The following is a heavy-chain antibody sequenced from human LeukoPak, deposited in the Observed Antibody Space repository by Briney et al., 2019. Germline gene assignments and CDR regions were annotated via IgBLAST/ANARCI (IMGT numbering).Heavy chain of an antibody. CDR2: IYSGGST. Sequence: GGSLRLSCAASGFTVGSNYMSWVRQAPGKGLEWVSVIYSGGSTYYADSVKGRFTISRHNSKNTLYLQMNSLRAEDTAVYYCAREGFYDSSGSNSNWGQGTLVTVSS. D-gene: IGHD3-22*01. V-gene: IGHV3-53*04. CDR1: GFTVGSNY. CDR3: AREGFYDSSGSNSN. J-gene: IGHJ4*02.